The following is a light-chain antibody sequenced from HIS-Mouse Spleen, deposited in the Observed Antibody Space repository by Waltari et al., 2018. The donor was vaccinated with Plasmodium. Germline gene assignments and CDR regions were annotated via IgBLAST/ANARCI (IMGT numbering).Light chain of an antibody. V-gene: IGKV3-20*01. J-gene: IGKJ2*01. CDR3: QQYGSSPYT. Sequence: ELVLTQSPGTLSLSPGERATLACRASQRVSSSYLAWYQQKPGQAPRLLIYCASRRATGIPDRFSGSGSGTDFTLTISRLEPEDFAVYYCQQYGSSPYTFGQGTKLEIK. CDR2: CAS. CDR1: QRVSSSY.